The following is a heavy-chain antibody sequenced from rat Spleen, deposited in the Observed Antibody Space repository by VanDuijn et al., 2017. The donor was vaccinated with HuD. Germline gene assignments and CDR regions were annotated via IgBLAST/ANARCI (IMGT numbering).Heavy chain of an antibody. D-gene: IGHD1-7*01. CDR1: GFSLTSNG. CDR2: ISTGGNT. J-gene: IGHJ2*01. CDR3: TRGYYGYHFCY. V-gene: IGHV2S12*01. Sequence: QVQVKESGPGLVQPSQTLSLICSVSGFSLTSNGVSWVRQPPGKGLEWIAAISTGGNTYYNSALKSRLSISRDTSKSQVFLRMNSLQTEDTAIYFCTRGYYGYHFCYWGQGVMVTVSS.